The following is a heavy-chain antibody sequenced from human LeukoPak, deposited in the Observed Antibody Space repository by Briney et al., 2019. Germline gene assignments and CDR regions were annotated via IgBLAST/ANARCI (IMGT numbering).Heavy chain of an antibody. CDR2: IYPNSGAT. Sequence: ASVKVSCKASGYTFTGYYMHWMRQAPGQGLEWMGWIYPNSGATKYAQKFQGRVTMTRDTSISTAYIELSGLRSDDTALYYCGTLLSNGPFDYWGQRSLVTVSS. CDR3: GTLLSNGPFDY. J-gene: IGHJ4*02. V-gene: IGHV1-2*02. CDR1: GYTFTGYY.